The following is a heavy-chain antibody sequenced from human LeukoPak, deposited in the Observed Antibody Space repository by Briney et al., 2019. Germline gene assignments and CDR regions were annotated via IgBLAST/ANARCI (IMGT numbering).Heavy chain of an antibody. CDR3: AKGGGRFLEWSPGFFDY. CDR2: IYYSGST. D-gene: IGHD3-3*01. V-gene: IGHV4-59*08. CDR1: GGSISSYY. Sequence: SETLSLTCTVSGGSISSYYWSWIRQPPGKGLEWIGYIYYSGSTNYNPSLKSRVTISVDTSKNQFSLKLSSVTAADTAVYYCAKGGGRFLEWSPGFFDYWGQGTLVTVSS. J-gene: IGHJ4*02.